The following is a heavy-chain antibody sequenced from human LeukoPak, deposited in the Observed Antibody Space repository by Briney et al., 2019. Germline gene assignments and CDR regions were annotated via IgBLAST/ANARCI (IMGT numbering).Heavy chain of an antibody. Sequence: SETLSLTCTVSGGSITSGAYYWSWIRQHPEKGLEWIGYIYHSGSTYHNPSLKSRVSMSVDTSKNQFSLKLSSVTAADTAVFYCARENSGSYREFDYWGQGTLVTVSS. J-gene: IGHJ4*02. D-gene: IGHD1-26*01. CDR3: ARENSGSYREFDY. CDR2: IYHSGST. CDR1: GGSITSGAYY. V-gene: IGHV4-31*03.